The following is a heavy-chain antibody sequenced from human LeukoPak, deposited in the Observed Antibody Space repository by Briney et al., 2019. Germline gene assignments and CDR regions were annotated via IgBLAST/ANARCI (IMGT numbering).Heavy chain of an antibody. D-gene: IGHD4-17*01. CDR1: GYSISSGYY. CDR3: ASTTDPAFDI. Sequence: SETLSLTCAVSGYSISSGYYWGRIRQPPGKGLEWIGSIYHSGSTYYNPSLKSRVTISVDTSKNQFSLKLSSVTAANTAVYYCASTTDPAFDIWGQGTMVTVSS. V-gene: IGHV4-38-2*01. J-gene: IGHJ3*02. CDR2: IYHSGST.